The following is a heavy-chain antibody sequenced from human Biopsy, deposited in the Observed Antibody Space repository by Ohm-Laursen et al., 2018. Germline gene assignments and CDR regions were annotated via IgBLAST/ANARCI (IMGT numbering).Heavy chain of an antibody. CDR2: IYHTGST. V-gene: IGHV4-31*03. CDR3: ARADMVTTIVDY. CDR1: GDSISSGGNY. D-gene: IGHD5-12*01. J-gene: IGHJ4*02. Sequence: SQTLSLTCPVSGDSISSGGNYWSWIRQFPGKGLEWIAYIYHTGSTYYNPSLKSRLSIAIDTSKNQFSASLRSVTAAGTAVYYCARADMVTTIVDYWGQGTLVTVSS.